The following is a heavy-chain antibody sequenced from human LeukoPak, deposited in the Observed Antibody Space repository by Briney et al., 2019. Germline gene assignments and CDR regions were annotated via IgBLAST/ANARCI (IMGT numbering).Heavy chain of an antibody. V-gene: IGHV3-13*01. J-gene: IGHJ4*02. CDR1: GFTFSSYD. CDR3: ARGGSGSYPDY. D-gene: IGHD3-10*01. Sequence: GGSLRLSCAASGFTFSSYDMHWVRQATGKGLEWVSAIGTAGDTYYPGSVKGRFTISRENAKNSLYLQMNSLRAGDTAVYYCARGGSGSYPDYWGQGTLVTVPS. CDR2: IGTAGDT.